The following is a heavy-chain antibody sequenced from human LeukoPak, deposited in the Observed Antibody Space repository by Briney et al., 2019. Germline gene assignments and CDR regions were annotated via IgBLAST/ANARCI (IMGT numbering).Heavy chain of an antibody. Sequence: RGSLRLSCAASGFTFSSYAMSSVRQAPGKGLECVSAISGSGGSTYYADSVKGRFTISRDNSKNTLYLQMNSLRAEDTAVYYCAKDRLLWFGDINNWFDPWGQGTLVTVSS. V-gene: IGHV3-23*01. CDR1: GFTFSSYA. D-gene: IGHD3-10*01. CDR3: AKDRLLWFGDINNWFDP. CDR2: ISGSGGST. J-gene: IGHJ5*02.